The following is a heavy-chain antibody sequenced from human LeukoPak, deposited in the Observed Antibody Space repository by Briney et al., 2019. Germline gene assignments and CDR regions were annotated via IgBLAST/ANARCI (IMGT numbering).Heavy chain of an antibody. D-gene: IGHD1-26*01. CDR3: AKVRYSGSYRSVFDY. J-gene: IGHJ4*02. CDR1: GFTFDDYA. Sequence: GRSLRLSCAASGFTFDDYAMHWVRQAPGKGLEWVSGISWNSGSIGYADSVKGRFTISRDNAKNSLYLQMNSLRAEDTALYYCAKVRYSGSYRSVFDYWGQGTLVTVSS. CDR2: ISWNSGSI. V-gene: IGHV3-9*01.